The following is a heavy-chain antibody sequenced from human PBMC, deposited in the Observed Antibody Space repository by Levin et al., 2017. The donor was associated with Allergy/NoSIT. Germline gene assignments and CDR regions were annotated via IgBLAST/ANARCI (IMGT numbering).Heavy chain of an antibody. Sequence: SGPTLVKPTQTLTLTCTFSGFSLTTAGVAVGWIRQPPGKALEWLALIYWDDDKRYSPSLKNRLTITKDTSKNQVVLTLTNMDPVDTATYYCARARYYDREGNWFDPWGQGTLVTVSS. J-gene: IGHJ5*02. CDR1: GFSLTTAGVA. CDR3: ARARYYDREGNWFDP. CDR2: IYWDDDK. D-gene: IGHD3-3*01. V-gene: IGHV2-5*02.